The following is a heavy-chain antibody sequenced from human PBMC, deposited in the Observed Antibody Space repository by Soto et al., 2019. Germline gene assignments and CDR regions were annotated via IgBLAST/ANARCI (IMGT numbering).Heavy chain of an antibody. CDR2: INHSGST. CDR3: ARVRRYMVRGVPPRYYYYGMDV. CDR1: GGSFSGYY. Sequence: PSETLSLTCAVYGGSFSGYYWSWIRQPPGKGLEWIGEINHSGSTNYNPSLKSRVTISVDTSKNQFSLKLSSVTAADTAVYYCARVRRYMVRGVPPRYYYYGMDVWGQGTTVTVSS. V-gene: IGHV4-34*01. D-gene: IGHD3-10*01. J-gene: IGHJ6*02.